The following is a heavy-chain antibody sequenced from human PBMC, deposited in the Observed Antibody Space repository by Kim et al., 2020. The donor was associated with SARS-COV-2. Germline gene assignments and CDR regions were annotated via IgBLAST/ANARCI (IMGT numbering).Heavy chain of an antibody. Sequence: SETLSLTCTVSGGSISSCGYYWSWTRQHPGKGLECSVYIYYSGSTYYNPSLKSRVTISVDTSKNHFSLKLSSVTAAATAVYYCARALTIFGVVISAFDYWGQGTLVTVSS. J-gene: IGHJ4*02. CDR3: ARALTIFGVVISAFDY. D-gene: IGHD3-3*01. CDR1: GGSISSCGYY. CDR2: IYYSGST. V-gene: IGHV4-31*03.